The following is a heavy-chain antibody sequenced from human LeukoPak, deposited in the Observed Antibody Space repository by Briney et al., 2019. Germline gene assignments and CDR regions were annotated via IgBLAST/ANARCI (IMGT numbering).Heavy chain of an antibody. CDR2: ISWNSGSI. J-gene: IGHJ3*02. D-gene: IGHD5-24*01. CDR1: GFTFSSYA. Sequence: GGSLRLSCAASGFTFSSYAMSWVRQAPGKGLEWVSGISWNSGSIGYADSVKGRFTISRDNAKNSLYLQMNSLRAEDMALYYCAKANTIDAFDIWGQGTMVTVSS. V-gene: IGHV3-9*03. CDR3: AKANTIDAFDI.